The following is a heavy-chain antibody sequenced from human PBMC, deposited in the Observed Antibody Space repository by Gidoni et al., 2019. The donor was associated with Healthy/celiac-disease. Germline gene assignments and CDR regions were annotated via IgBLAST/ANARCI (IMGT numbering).Heavy chain of an antibody. D-gene: IGHD4-17*01. J-gene: IGHJ4*02. CDR1: GYTFTSYY. CDR2: ITPSGGST. Sequence: QAQLVQSGAEVKKPGASVKVSCKASGYTFTSYYMHWVRQAPGQGRAWMVIITPSGGSTSYAQKFQGRVTMTRDTSTSTVYMELSSLRSEDTAVYYCASDNDYREWYYWGQGTLVTVSS. CDR3: ASDNDYREWYY. V-gene: IGHV1-46*01.